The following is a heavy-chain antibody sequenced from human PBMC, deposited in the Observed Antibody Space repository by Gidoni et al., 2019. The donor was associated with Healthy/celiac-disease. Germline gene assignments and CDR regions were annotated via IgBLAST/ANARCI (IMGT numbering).Heavy chain of an antibody. CDR3: TRGDSSGYYYHSHYFDY. CDR1: GFTFGDYA. Sequence: EVQLVESGGGLVQPGRSLRLSCTDSGFTFGDYAMSWVGQAPGEGLEWVGFIRSKAYGGTTEYAASVKGRFTISRDDSKSIAYLQMNSLKTEDTAVYYCTRGDSSGYYYHSHYFDYWGQGTLVTVSS. J-gene: IGHJ4*02. CDR2: IRSKAYGGTT. V-gene: IGHV3-49*04. D-gene: IGHD3-22*01.